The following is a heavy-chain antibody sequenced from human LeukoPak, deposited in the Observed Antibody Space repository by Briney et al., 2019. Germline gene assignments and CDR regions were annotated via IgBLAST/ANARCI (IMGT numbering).Heavy chain of an antibody. CDR2: TTSGANT. Sequence: GGSLRLSCAASGFTFSDYYMSWIRQAPGKGLQWVSTTTSGANTYYADSVKGRFTISRDNSKNTLYLQMNSLRAEDTAVYYCAKYCSGGNCYSGLYWGQGTLVTVSS. CDR1: GFTFSDYY. V-gene: IGHV3-23*01. CDR3: AKYCSGGNCYSGLY. D-gene: IGHD2-15*01. J-gene: IGHJ4*02.